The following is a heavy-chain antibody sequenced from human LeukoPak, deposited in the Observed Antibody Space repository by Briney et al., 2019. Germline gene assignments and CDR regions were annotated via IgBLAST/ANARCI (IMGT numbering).Heavy chain of an antibody. Sequence: PGGSLRLSCAASGFTFSNYGMNWVRQAPGKGLEWVSSIGSDGGKIYYADSVKGRFTISRDNAKNSLYLQMNSLRAEDTAVYYCAKDLSIAVAGRGAFDIWGQGTMVTVSS. CDR1: GFTFSNYG. CDR2: IGSDGGKI. V-gene: IGHV3-21*04. D-gene: IGHD6-19*01. CDR3: AKDLSIAVAGRGAFDI. J-gene: IGHJ3*02.